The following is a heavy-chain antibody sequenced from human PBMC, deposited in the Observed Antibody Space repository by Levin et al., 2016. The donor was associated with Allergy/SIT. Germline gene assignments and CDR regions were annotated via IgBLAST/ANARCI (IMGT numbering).Heavy chain of an antibody. V-gene: IGHV1-2*02. D-gene: IGHD1-26*01. J-gene: IGHJ3*02. CDR3: AREGIVGAEGAFDI. CDR2: INPQSGGT. Sequence: WVRQAPGQGLEWMGWINPQSGGTHYAEKFQGRVTVTRDTAINIAYMELNSLKSDDTAVYYCAREGIVGAEGAFDIWGQGTVVTVSS.